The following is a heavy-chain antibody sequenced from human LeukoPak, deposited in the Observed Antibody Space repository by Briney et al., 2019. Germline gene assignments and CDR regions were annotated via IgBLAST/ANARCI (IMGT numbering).Heavy chain of an antibody. J-gene: IGHJ6*03. CDR2: INHSGST. Sequence: SETLSLTCAVYGGSFSGYYWSWIRQPPGKGLEWIGEINHSGSTNYNPSLKSRVTISVDKSKNQFSLNLSSVTAADTAVYYCAREYSYGQYYFYYMDVWGKGTTVTVSS. CDR1: GGSFSGYY. V-gene: IGHV4-34*01. D-gene: IGHD5-18*01. CDR3: AREYSYGQYYFYYMDV.